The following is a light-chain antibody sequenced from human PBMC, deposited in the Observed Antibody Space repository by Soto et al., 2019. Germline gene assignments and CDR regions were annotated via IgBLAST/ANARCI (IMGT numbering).Light chain of an antibody. CDR2: EGS. CDR1: SSDVGSYNL. J-gene: IGLJ1*01. CDR3: CSYAGSSTYV. Sequence: QSALTQPASLSGSPGRSITSSCPGTSSDVGSYNLVSWYQQHPGKAPKLMIYEGSKRPSGVSNRFSGSKSGNTASLTISGLQAEDEADYYCCSYAGSSTYVFGTGTRSPS. V-gene: IGLV2-23*01.